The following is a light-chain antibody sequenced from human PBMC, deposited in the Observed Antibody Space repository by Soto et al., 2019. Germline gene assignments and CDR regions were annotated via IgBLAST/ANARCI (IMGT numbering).Light chain of an antibody. Sequence: SYELTQPPSVSVSPGQTASITCSGDDLGDKYVSWYQQKPGQSPVLVIYQDTKRPSGIPERFSGSNSGNTATLTISGTQAMDEADYYCQAWDTNTANVVFGGGTKLTVL. J-gene: IGLJ2*01. V-gene: IGLV3-1*01. CDR1: DLGDKY. CDR2: QDT. CDR3: QAWDTNTANVV.